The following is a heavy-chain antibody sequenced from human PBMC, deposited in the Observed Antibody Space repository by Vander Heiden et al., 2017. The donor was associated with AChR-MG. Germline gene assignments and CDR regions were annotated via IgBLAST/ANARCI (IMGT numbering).Heavy chain of an antibody. CDR1: GYSFTSYW. CDR2: IYPGDSDT. J-gene: IGHJ6*02. CDR3: ARTIRSRFYYYGMNV. D-gene: IGHD2-2*02. Sequence: EVQLVQSGAEVKKPGESLKISCKGSGYSFTSYWIGWVRQMPGKGLEWMGIIYPGDSDTRYSPSFQGQVTISADKSISTAYLQWSSLKASDTAMYYCARTIRSRFYYYGMNVWGQGTTVTVSS. V-gene: IGHV5-51*01.